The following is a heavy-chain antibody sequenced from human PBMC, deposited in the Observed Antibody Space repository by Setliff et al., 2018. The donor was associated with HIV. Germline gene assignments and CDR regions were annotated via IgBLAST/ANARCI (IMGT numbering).Heavy chain of an antibody. Sequence: SETLSLTCSVSGGPISSSTYFWDWIRQAPGKGLEWIGSIYYSGNTYYNPSLKSRVTISVDTSKRQFPLKLSSVTAGDSALYYCARRRGQKATGWYYFDFWGQGALVTVSS. CDR1: GGPISSSTYF. V-gene: IGHV4-39*01. J-gene: IGHJ4*02. CDR2: IYYSGNT. D-gene: IGHD6-19*01. CDR3: ARRRGQKATGWYYFDF.